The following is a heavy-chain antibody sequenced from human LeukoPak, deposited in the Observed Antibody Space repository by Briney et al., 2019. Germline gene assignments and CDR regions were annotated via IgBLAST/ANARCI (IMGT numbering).Heavy chain of an antibody. CDR3: AKEKDGVMRNLFES. Sequence: GGSLRLYCAASGFTFSSYAMSWVRQAPGKGLEWVSAISGSGGSTYYAVSVKGRFTISRDNSKNTLYLQMNSLRAEDTAVYYCAKEKDGVMRNLFESWGLGTLVTVSS. J-gene: IGHJ5*01. CDR1: GFTFSSYA. D-gene: IGHD2-15*01. CDR2: ISGSGGST. V-gene: IGHV3-23*01.